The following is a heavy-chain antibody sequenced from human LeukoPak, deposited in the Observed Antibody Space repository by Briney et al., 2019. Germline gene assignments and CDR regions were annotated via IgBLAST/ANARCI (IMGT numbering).Heavy chain of an antibody. CDR1: GGSFSGYY. D-gene: IGHD3-22*01. CDR2: INHSGST. Sequence: SETLSLTCAVYGGSFSGYYWSWIRQPPGKGLEWIGEINHSGSTNYNPSLKSRVTISVDTSKNQFSLKLSSVTAADTAVYYCARDLVITSPGWGQGTLVTVSS. CDR3: ARDLVITSPG. J-gene: IGHJ4*02. V-gene: IGHV4-34*01.